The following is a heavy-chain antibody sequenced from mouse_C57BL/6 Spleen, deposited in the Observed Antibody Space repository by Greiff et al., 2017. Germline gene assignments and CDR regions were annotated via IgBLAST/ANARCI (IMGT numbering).Heavy chain of an antibody. D-gene: IGHD2-3*01. Sequence: QVQLKQPGAELVKPGASVKLSCKASGYTFTSYWMHWVKQRPGRGLEWIGRIDPNSGGTKYNEKFKSKATLTVDKPSSTAYMQLSSLTSEDSAVYYCAREDDGYYVWFAYWGQGTLVTVSA. J-gene: IGHJ3*01. V-gene: IGHV1-72*01. CDR2: IDPNSGGT. CDR3: AREDDGYYVWFAY. CDR1: GYTFTSYW.